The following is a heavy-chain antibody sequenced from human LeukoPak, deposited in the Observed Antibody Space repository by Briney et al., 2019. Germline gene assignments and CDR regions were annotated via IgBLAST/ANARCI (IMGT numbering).Heavy chain of an antibody. J-gene: IGHJ4*02. D-gene: IGHD6-13*01. CDR1: GFTFSSYA. Sequence: PGGSLRLSCAASGFTFSSYAMSWVRQAPGKELEWVSAISGSGGSTYYADSVKGRFTISRDNSKNTLYLQMNSLRAEDTAVYYCAKAMLAYSSSRSGFDYWGQGTLVTVSS. V-gene: IGHV3-23*01. CDR3: AKAMLAYSSSRSGFDY. CDR2: ISGSGGST.